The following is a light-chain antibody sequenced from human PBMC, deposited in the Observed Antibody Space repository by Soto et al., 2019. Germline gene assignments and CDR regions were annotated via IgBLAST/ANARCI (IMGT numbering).Light chain of an antibody. Sequence: DIQMTQSPSSLSASVGDRVTITCRASQSISSYLNWYQQKPGKAPKLLIYAASSLQSGVPSRFSGRGSVTDFTLTINRLQTEDFATYYCQQSYSTPTFGQGTKVEIK. V-gene: IGKV1-39*01. CDR1: QSISSY. J-gene: IGKJ1*01. CDR3: QQSYSTPT. CDR2: AAS.